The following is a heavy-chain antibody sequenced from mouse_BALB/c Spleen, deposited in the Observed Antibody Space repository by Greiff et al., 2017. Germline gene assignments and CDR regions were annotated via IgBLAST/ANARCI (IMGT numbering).Heavy chain of an antibody. CDR2: INPDSSTI. J-gene: IGHJ2*01. CDR3: ARLGHYFDY. D-gene: IGHD3-3*01. CDR1: GFAFSRYW. Sequence: EVKLLESGGGLVQPGGSLKLSCAASGFAFSRYWMSWVRQAPGKGLEWIGEINPDSSTINYTPSLKDKFIISRDNAKNTLYLQMSKVRSEDTALYYCARLGHYFDYWGQGTTLTVSS. V-gene: IGHV4-1*02.